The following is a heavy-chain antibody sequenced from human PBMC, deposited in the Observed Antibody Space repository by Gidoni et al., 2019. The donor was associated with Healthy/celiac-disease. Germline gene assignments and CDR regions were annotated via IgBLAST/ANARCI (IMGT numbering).Heavy chain of an antibody. CDR2: INHSGST. J-gene: IGHJ5*02. V-gene: IGHV4-34*01. D-gene: IGHD2-2*02. CDR3: ARGRPRCSSTSCYNRVGLWFDP. CDR1: GGSFSGYY. Sequence: QVQLQQWGAGLLKPSETLSLTCAVYGGSFSGYYWSWTRQPPGKGLEWIGEINHSGSTNYNPALKSRVTISVDTSKNQFSLKLSSVTAADTAVYYCARGRPRCSSTSCYNRVGLWFDPWGQGTLVTVSS.